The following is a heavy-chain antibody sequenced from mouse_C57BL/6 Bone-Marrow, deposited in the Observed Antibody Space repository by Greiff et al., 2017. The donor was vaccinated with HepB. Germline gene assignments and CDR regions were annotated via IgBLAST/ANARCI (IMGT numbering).Heavy chain of an antibody. J-gene: IGHJ3*01. Sequence: QVQLQQPGAELVRPGTSVKLSCKASGYTFTSYWMHWVKQRPGQGLEWIGVIDPSDSYTNYNHKFKGKATLTVDTSSSTAYMQLSSLTSEDSAVYYCARTYYGNPAWFAYWGQGTLVTVSA. V-gene: IGHV1-59*01. D-gene: IGHD2-10*01. CDR3: ARTYYGNPAWFAY. CDR2: IDPSDSYT. CDR1: GYTFTSYW.